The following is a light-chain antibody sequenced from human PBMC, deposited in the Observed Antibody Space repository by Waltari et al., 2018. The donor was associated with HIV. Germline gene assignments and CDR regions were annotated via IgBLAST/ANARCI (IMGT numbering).Light chain of an antibody. V-gene: IGLV2-8*01. CDR2: EVY. J-gene: IGLJ2*01. CDR3: SSYATTNDFYVL. CDR1: NSDIGNFDY. Sequence: QSALTQPPSASGSPGQSVTISCTGTNSDIGNFDYVAWYQQHPGKPPKLIISEVYKRPSSVPNRFSGSKSANTASLTVSGLQAEDEADYYCSSYATTNDFYVLFGGGTKLTVL.